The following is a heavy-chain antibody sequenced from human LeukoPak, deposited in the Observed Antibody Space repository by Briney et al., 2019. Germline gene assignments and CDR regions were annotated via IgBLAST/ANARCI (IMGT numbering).Heavy chain of an antibody. V-gene: IGHV3-23*01. J-gene: IGHJ4*02. CDR1: GFTFSSYA. D-gene: IGHD1-26*01. CDR3: ARGGSGNFYY. CDR2: ISGSGGNT. Sequence: GGSLRLSCAASGFTFSSYAMSWVRQAPGKGLEWVSAISGSGGNTYYADSVKGRFTISRDNSKNTLYLQMNSLRAEDTAVCYCARGGSGNFYYWGQGTLVTVSS.